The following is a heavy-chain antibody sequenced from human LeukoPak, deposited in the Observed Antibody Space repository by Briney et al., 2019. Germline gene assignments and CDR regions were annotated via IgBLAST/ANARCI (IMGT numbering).Heavy chain of an antibody. CDR3: ARDLYGDHGDY. Sequence: ASVKVSCKASGYTFTGYYMHWVRQAPGQGLEWMGWINPNSGGTNYAQEFQGRVTMTRDTSISTAYMELSRLRSDDTAVYYCARDLYGDHGDYWGQGTLVTVSS. J-gene: IGHJ4*02. V-gene: IGHV1-2*02. CDR1: GYTFTGYY. CDR2: INPNSGGT. D-gene: IGHD4-17*01.